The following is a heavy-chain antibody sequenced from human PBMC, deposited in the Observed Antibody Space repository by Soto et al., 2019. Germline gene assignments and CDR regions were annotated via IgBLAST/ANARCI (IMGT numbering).Heavy chain of an antibody. CDR3: ARLRRTTVTTPDV. J-gene: IGHJ6*04. Sequence: QVQLQESGPGLVKPSETLSLTCTVSGGSLGTYYWSWIRQPPGKGLEWIGSISYSGNTDYNPSLKSRVTISIDTSKDQFSLKLDSMTAADTAVYYCARLRRTTVTTPDVWGKGTMVTVSS. CDR2: ISYSGNT. D-gene: IGHD4-17*01. CDR1: GGSLGTYY. V-gene: IGHV4-59*08.